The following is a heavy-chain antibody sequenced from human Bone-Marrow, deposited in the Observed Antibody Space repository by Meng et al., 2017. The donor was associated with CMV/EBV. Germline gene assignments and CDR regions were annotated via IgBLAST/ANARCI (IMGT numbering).Heavy chain of an antibody. V-gene: IGHV3-30-3*01. CDR1: GFTFSSYA. CDR3: AKDVVVVPRGYGMDV. J-gene: IGHJ6*02. Sequence: GESLKISCAASGFTFSSYAMHWVRQAPGKGLEWVAVISYGGSNKYYADSVKGRFTISRDNSKNTLYLQMNSLRAEDTAVYYCAKDVVVVPRGYGMDVWGQGTTVTVSS. CDR2: ISYGGSNK. D-gene: IGHD2-2*01.